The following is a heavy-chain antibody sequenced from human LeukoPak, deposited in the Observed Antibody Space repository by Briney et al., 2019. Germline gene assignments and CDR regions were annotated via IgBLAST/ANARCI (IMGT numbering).Heavy chain of an antibody. CDR1: GGTFSSYA. CDR2: IISIFGTA. D-gene: IGHD6-19*01. CDR3: ARGNWDSSGWYYDY. J-gene: IGHJ4*02. Sequence: KVSCKASGGTFSSYAISWVRQAPGQGLEWMGRIISIFGTANYAQKFQGRVTITTDESTNTAYMELSSLRSEDTAVYYCARGNWDSSGWYYDYWGQGTLFTVSS. V-gene: IGHV1-69*05.